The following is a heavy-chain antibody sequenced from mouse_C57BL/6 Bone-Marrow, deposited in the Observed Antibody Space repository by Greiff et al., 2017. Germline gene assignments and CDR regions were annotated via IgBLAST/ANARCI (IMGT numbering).Heavy chain of an antibody. D-gene: IGHD1-1*01. Sequence: VQLQQSGAELVRPGASVKLSCTASGFNIKDDYMHWVKQRPEQGLEWIGWIDPENGDTEYASKFQGKATITADTSSNTAYLQLSSLTSEDTAVYYGTTVYYYGSSSYWYFDVWGTGTTVTVSS. CDR3: TTVYYYGSSSYWYFDV. J-gene: IGHJ1*03. CDR1: GFNIKDDY. CDR2: IDPENGDT. V-gene: IGHV14-4*01.